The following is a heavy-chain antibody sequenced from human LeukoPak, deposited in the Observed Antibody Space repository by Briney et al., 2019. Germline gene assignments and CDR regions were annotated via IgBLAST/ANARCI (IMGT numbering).Heavy chain of an antibody. CDR1: GGSFSTYY. J-gene: IGHJ4*02. V-gene: IGHV4-59*01. D-gene: IGHD3-16*01. CDR3: ARAVITFGAAVAKGFDS. CDR2: IHYSGST. Sequence: SETLSLTCTVSGGSFSTYYWSWIRQPPGKGLEWIGYIHYSGSTHYNPSLKSQVTMSLDTSKNQFSLNLSSVTAADTAVYYCARAVITFGAAVAKGFDSWGQGTLVTVSS.